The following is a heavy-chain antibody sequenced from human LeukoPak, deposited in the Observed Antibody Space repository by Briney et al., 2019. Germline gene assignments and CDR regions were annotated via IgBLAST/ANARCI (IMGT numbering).Heavy chain of an antibody. D-gene: IGHD3-9*01. CDR1: GFTFSSYG. Sequence: GGSLRLSCAASGFTFSSYGMHWVRQAPGKGLEWVAGISYDGSNKYYADSVKGRFTISRDNSKNTLYLQMNSLRAEDTAVYYCAKEYDILTGYYAFDIWGQGTMVTVSS. CDR2: ISYDGSNK. V-gene: IGHV3-30*18. J-gene: IGHJ3*02. CDR3: AKEYDILTGYYAFDI.